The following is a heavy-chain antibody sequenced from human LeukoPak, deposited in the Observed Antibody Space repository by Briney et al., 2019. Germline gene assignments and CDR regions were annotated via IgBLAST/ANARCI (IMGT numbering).Heavy chain of an antibody. D-gene: IGHD1-26*01. CDR3: ARTGGSYPYYFEY. CDR1: GFTLSSYE. Sequence: SGGSLRLSCAASGFTLSSYEMNWVRQAPGKGLEWVSYISSSGSTIYYADSVKGRFTISRDNAKNSLYLQMNSLRAEDTAVYYCARTGGSYPYYFEYWGQGTLVTVSS. CDR2: ISSSGSTI. V-gene: IGHV3-48*03. J-gene: IGHJ4*02.